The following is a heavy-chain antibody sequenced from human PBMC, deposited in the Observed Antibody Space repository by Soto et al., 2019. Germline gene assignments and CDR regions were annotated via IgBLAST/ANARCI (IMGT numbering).Heavy chain of an antibody. J-gene: IGHJ4*02. CDR3: TRDLPGYISSWPRE. CDR1: GFTVSSNY. CDR2: IFSGGSI. D-gene: IGHD6-13*01. Sequence: EVQLMETGGGLIQPGGSLRLSCAASGFTVSSNYMSWVRQAPGKGLEWVSVIFSGGSIYYADAVKGRFTISSDNSKNTLDLQMNSLRADAPAVYYCTRDLPGYISSWPRERGQGTLVTVSS. V-gene: IGHV3-53*02.